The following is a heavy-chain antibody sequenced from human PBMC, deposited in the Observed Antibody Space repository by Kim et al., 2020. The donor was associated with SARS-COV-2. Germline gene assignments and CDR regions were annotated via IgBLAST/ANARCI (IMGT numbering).Heavy chain of an antibody. D-gene: IGHD6-13*01. CDR3: ARIEAAGIYYYGMDV. V-gene: IGHV4-39*01. J-gene: IGHJ6*01. Sequence: SETLSLTCFVSGGSISSSSHYWGWVRQPPGKGLEWIGSTYYSGSTYYNPSLKSRLTISVDTSKNQFSLKLSSVTAADTAVYYCARIEAAGIYYYGMDVWG. CDR1: GGSISSSSHY. CDR2: TYYSGST.